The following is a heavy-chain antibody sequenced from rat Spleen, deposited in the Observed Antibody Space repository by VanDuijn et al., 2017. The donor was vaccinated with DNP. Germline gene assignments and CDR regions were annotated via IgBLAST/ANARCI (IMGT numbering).Heavy chain of an antibody. CDR3: TTEGRFAY. V-gene: IGHV5-7*01. J-gene: IGHJ2*01. Sequence: EVQLVESGGGLVQPGRSMKLSCAASGFTFSNYDMAWVRQAPKKGLEWVATISYDGSSTYYRDSVKGRFTISRDNAKSTLYLQMDSLRSEDTATYYCTTEGRFAYWGQGVMVTVSA. D-gene: IGHD1-11*01. CDR1: GFTFSNYD. CDR2: ISYDGSST.